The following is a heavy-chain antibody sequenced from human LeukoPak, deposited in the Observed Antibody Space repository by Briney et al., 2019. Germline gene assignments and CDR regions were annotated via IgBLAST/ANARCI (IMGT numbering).Heavy chain of an antibody. Sequence: QPGGSLRLSCAASGFTFSSYAMSWVRQAPGKGLEWVSAISGSGGSTYYADSVKGRFTISRDNSKNTLYLQMNSLRAEDTAVYFCARQLGYCSDGNGYFDYWGQGTRVTVS. CDR3: ARQLGYCSDGNGYFDY. CDR1: GFTFSSYA. V-gene: IGHV3-23*01. D-gene: IGHD2-15*01. CDR2: ISGSGGST. J-gene: IGHJ4*02.